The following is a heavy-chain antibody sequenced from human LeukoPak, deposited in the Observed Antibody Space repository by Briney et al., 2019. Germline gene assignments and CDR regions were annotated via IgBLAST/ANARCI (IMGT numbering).Heavy chain of an antibody. V-gene: IGHV4-39*01. CDR2: IYHSGST. Sequence: SETLSLTCTVSGGSISSSSYYWGWIRQPPGKGLEWIGSIYHSGSTYYNPSLKSRVTISVDTSKNQFSLKLSSVTAADTAVYYCARLKNYYATFDYWGQGTLVTVSS. CDR1: GGSISSSSYY. CDR3: ARLKNYYATFDY. D-gene: IGHD2-2*01. J-gene: IGHJ4*02.